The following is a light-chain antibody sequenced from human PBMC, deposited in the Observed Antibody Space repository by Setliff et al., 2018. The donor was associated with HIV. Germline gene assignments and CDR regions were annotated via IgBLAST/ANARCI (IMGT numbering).Light chain of an antibody. CDR3: AAWDYSVNAYV. V-gene: IGLV1-44*01. J-gene: IGLJ1*01. Sequence: QSVLTQPPSASGTPGQGLTISCSGSSSNIGQNTVSWYQQFPGTAPKLLIFNDNQRPSGVPDRFSGPKSDTSASLAISGLQSEDEADYYCAAWDYSVNAYVFGTGTKVTVL. CDR2: NDN. CDR1: SSNIGQNT.